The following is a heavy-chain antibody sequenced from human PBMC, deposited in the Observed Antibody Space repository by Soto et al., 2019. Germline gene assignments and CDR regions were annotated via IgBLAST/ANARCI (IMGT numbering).Heavy chain of an antibody. CDR1: GFTFSSYA. CDR3: AKALYSGTYHAFDY. CDR2: FSGGGGST. V-gene: IGHV3-23*01. Sequence: TGGSLRLSCAASGFTFSSYAMTWVRQAPGKGLEWVSGFSGGGGSTYYADSVKGRFTISRDNSKNTLYLQMNSLRAEDTAVYYCAKALYSGTYHAFDYWGQGTLVTVSS. D-gene: IGHD1-26*01. J-gene: IGHJ4*02.